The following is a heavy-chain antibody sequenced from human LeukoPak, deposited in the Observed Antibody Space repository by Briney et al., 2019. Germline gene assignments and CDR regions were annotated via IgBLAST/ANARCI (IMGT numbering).Heavy chain of an antibody. CDR3: ARDPRSYLNPRYYFDY. J-gene: IGHJ4*02. D-gene: IGHD1-26*01. CDR1: GFTFSSYW. Sequence: GGSLRLSCAASGFTFSSYWMHWVRQAPEKGLVWVSRINSDGSSTSYADSVKGRFTISRDNAKNTLYLQMNSLRAEDTAVYYCARDPRSYLNPRYYFDYWGQGTLVTVSS. CDR2: INSDGSST. V-gene: IGHV3-74*01.